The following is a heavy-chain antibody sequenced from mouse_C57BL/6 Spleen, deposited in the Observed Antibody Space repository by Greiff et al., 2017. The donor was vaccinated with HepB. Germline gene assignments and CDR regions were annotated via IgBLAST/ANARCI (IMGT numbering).Heavy chain of an antibody. V-gene: IGHV14-3*01. D-gene: IGHD1-1*01. CDR2: INPANGNT. CDR1: GFNIKNTY. Sequence: VQLQQSVAELVRPGASVKLSCTASGFNIKNTYMHWVKQRPEQGLEWIGRINPANGNTKYAPKFQGKATVTADTSSNTAYLQLSSLTSEDTAFCYSARADYCGSQFAYWGQGTLVTVSA. J-gene: IGHJ3*01. CDR3: ARADYCGSQFAY.